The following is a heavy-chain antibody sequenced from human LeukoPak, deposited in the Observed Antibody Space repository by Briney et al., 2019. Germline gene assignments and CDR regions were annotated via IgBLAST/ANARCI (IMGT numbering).Heavy chain of an antibody. CDR3: AKDLSSIAAAGTPLDY. CDR1: GFTFSSYA. D-gene: IGHD6-13*01. J-gene: IGHJ4*02. V-gene: IGHV3-23*01. CDR2: ISGSGGST. Sequence: GGSLRLSCAASGFTFSSYAMSWVRQAPGKGPEWVSAISGSGGSTYYADSVKGRFTISRDNSKNTLYLQMNSLRAEDTAVYYCAKDLSSIAAAGTPLDYWGQGTLVTVSS.